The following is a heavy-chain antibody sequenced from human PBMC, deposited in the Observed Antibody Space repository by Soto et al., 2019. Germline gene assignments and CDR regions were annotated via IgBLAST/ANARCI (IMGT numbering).Heavy chain of an antibody. CDR3: ARDHLILPAHDFFYGSDV. CDR1: GFTFSMYS. D-gene: IGHD2-21*02. V-gene: IGHV3-7*03. CDR2: IPQDGVDG. J-gene: IGHJ6*02. Sequence: DVKLVESGGGLVQPGDSLRLSCEVSGFTFSMYSMSWVRQSPGKGLEWVAKIPQDGVDGHYADSVKGRFTISRDNGKNSLYLPLNNLRAADTAVYYCARDHLILPAHDFFYGSDVWGRGATVTVSS.